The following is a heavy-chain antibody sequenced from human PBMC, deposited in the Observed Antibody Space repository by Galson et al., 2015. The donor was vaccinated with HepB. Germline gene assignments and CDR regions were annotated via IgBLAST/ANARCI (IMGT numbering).Heavy chain of an antibody. D-gene: IGHD3-22*01. CDR2: IYSGGST. CDR1: GFTVSSNY. V-gene: IGHV3-66*02. J-gene: IGHJ2*01. Sequence: SLRLSCAASGFTVSSNYMSWVRQAPGKGLEWVSVIYSGGSTYYADSVKGRFTISRDNSKNTLYLQMNSLRAEDTAVYYCARVDLGTYYYDSSGYLDWYFDLWGRGTLVNVSS. CDR3: ARVDLGTYYYDSSGYLDWYFDL.